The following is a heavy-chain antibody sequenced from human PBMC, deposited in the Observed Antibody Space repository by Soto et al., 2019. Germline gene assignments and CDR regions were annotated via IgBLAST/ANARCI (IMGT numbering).Heavy chain of an antibody. CDR3: ARGVGTYYDFWSGYPARYYYYYMDV. J-gene: IGHJ6*03. Sequence: SQTLSLTCAISGDSVSSNSAAWNWIRQSPSRGLEWLGRTYYRSKWYNDYAVSVKSRITINPDTSKNQFSLQLNSVTPEDTAVYYCARGVGTYYDFWSGYPARYYYYYMDVWGKGTTVTVSS. CDR2: TYYRSKWYN. V-gene: IGHV6-1*01. CDR1: GDSVSSNSAA. D-gene: IGHD3-3*01.